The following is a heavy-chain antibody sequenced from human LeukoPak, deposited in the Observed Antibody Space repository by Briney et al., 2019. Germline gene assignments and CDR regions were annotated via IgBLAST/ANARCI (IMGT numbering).Heavy chain of an antibody. V-gene: IGHV3-30*18. CDR2: ISYDGSNK. Sequence: GRSLRLSCAASGFTFSSYGMHWVRQAPGKGLEWVAVISYDGSNKYYADSVKGRFTISRDNSKDTLSLQMNSLRAEDTAVYYCAKISWDGRGTFYWGQGTLVTVSS. D-gene: IGHD2-15*01. CDR1: GFTFSSYG. J-gene: IGHJ4*02. CDR3: AKISWDGRGTFY.